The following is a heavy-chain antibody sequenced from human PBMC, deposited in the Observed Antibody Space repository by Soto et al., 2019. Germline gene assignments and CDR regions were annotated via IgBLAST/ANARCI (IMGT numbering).Heavy chain of an antibody. J-gene: IGHJ4*02. CDR2: IYSGGNT. D-gene: IGHD3-10*01. CDR3: ARNGLWFGELR. V-gene: IGHV3-66*01. Sequence: EVPLVESGGGLVQPGGSLRLSCAASGFTVSSNYMSWVRQAPGKGLEWVSVIYSGGNTYYADSVKGRFTISRDNSKNTLYLQMNSLRAEDTAVYYCARNGLWFGELRWGQGTLVTVSS. CDR1: GFTVSSNY.